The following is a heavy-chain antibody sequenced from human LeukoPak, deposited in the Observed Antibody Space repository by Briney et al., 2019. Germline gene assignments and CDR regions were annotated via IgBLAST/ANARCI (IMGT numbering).Heavy chain of an antibody. CDR1: GGSISSYY. Sequence: PSETLSLTCTVSGGSISSYYWSWIRQPPGKGLEWIGRIYTSGSTNYNPSLKSRVTISVDTSKNQFSLKLSSVTAADTAVYYCARGGDSSSFLKGSYYFDYWGQGTLVTVSS. V-gene: IGHV4-4*08. CDR2: IYTSGST. J-gene: IGHJ4*02. CDR3: ARGGDSSSFLKGSYYFDY. D-gene: IGHD6-13*01.